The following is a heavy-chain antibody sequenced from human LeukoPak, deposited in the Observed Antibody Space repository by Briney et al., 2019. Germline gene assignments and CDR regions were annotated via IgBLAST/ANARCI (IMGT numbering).Heavy chain of an antibody. D-gene: IGHD3-22*01. CDR3: ATSTYYYDSSGRS. CDR1: GFTVSSNY. J-gene: IGHJ4*02. Sequence: PGGSLRLSCAAFGFTVSSNYMSWVRQAPGRGLEWVSIIYSGGSTDYADSVKGRFTISRDNSENTLYLQMNSLRVEDTAVYYCATSTYYYDSSGRSWGQGTLVTVSS. V-gene: IGHV3-66*01. CDR2: IYSGGST.